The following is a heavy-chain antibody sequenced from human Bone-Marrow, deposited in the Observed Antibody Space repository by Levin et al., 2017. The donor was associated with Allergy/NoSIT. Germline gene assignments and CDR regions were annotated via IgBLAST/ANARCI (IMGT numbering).Heavy chain of an antibody. CDR1: GGFVTSGGHY. J-gene: IGHJ5*02. Sequence: SQTLSLTCNVTGGFVTSGGHYWTWFRQPPGKGLEWIGYIYYSDNTNYNPSLMGRVTMSLDTPKNQFSLRLTSVTAADTAVYYCETQRYVDDVWFDPWGQGTLVTVSS. V-gene: IGHV4-61*08. CDR3: ETQRYVDDVWFDP. D-gene: IGHD1-1*01. CDR2: IYYSDNT.